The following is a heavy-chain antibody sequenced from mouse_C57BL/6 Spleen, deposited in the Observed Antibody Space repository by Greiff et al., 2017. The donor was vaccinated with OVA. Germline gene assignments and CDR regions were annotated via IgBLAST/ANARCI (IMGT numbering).Heavy chain of an antibody. CDR2: IYPSDSET. V-gene: IGHV1-61*01. CDR1: GYTFTSYW. D-gene: IGHD1-1*01. CDR3: ARWYYGSLDY. J-gene: IGHJ2*01. Sequence: VQLQQPGAELVRPGSSVKLSCKASGYTFTSYWMDWVKQRPGQGLEWIGNIYPSDSETHYNQKFKDKATLTVDKSSSTAYMQLSSLTSEDSAVYYCARWYYGSLDYWGQGTTLTVSS.